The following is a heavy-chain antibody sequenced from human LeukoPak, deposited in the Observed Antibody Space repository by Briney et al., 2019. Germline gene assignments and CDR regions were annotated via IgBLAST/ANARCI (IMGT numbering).Heavy chain of an antibody. V-gene: IGHV3-33*01. J-gene: IGHJ6*02. D-gene: IGHD2-2*01. Sequence: PGGSLRLSCAASGFTFSSYGMHWVRQAPGKGLEWVAVIWYDGSNKYYADSVKGRFTISRDNSKNTLYLQMNSLRAEDTAVYYCARDCSSTSCYVHYYGMDVWGQGTTVTVSS. CDR1: GFTFSSYG. CDR3: ARDCSSTSCYVHYYGMDV. CDR2: IWYDGSNK.